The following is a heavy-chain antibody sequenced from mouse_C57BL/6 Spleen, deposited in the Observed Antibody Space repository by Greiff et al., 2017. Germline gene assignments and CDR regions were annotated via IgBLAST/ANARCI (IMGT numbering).Heavy chain of an antibody. CDR1: EYEFPSHD. J-gene: IGHJ4*01. CDR3: ARRGRKGAMDY. CDR2: INSDGGST. D-gene: IGHD3-3*01. Sequence: EVKLVESGGGLVQPGESLKLSCESNEYEFPSHDMSWVRKTPEKRLELVAAINSDGGSTYYPDTMESRFIISRDNTTKTLYLQMSSLRSEDTALYYCARRGRKGAMDYWGQGTSVTVSS. V-gene: IGHV5-2*01.